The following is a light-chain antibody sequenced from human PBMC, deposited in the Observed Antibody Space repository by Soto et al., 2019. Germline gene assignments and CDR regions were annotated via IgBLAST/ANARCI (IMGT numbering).Light chain of an antibody. CDR3: QQRNPGLPRVT. CDR2: DAS. Sequence: IVLTQSPGTLSLSQGERATLSCRASQDIVTYLAWYQQKPGQAPRLLIYDASHRATGVAGRFSGSGSGTNFTLTISSLEPADFAVYYCQQRNPGLPRVTFGQGTRLEIK. J-gene: IGKJ5*01. CDR1: QDIVTY. V-gene: IGKV3-11*01.